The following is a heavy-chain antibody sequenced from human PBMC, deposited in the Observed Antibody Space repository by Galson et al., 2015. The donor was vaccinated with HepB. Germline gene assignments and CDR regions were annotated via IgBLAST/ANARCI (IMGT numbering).Heavy chain of an antibody. V-gene: IGHV3-11*06. Sequence: SLRLSCAASGFTFSDCFMNWIRQAPGKGLEWVSYISSAGSNTNYADSVKGRFTISRDNAKNSLYLQMNSLRAEDTAVYYCARDPGGGAIFDSWGQGTLVTVSS. CDR2: ISSAGSNT. J-gene: IGHJ4*02. CDR3: ARDPGGGAIFDS. CDR1: GFTFSDCF. D-gene: IGHD4-23*01.